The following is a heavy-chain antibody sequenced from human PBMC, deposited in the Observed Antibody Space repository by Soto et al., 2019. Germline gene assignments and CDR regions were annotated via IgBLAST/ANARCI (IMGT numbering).Heavy chain of an antibody. D-gene: IGHD3-16*01. Sequence: EVQLLETGGGLVQPGGSLRLSCAASGFTFSTYATSWHSWVRQAPGKGLEWVSTISDSAGSTYYADSVKGRFTFSRDNSKTTVYLQMNSQRAEDTAVYYCTCGGLYGMDVWGQGTTVTVSS. CDR2: ISDSAGST. CDR3: TCGGLYGMDV. J-gene: IGHJ6*02. V-gene: IGHV3-23*01. CDR1: GFTFSTYA.